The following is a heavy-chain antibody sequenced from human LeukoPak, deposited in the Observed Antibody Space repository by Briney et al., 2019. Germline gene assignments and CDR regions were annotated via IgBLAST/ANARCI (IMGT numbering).Heavy chain of an antibody. V-gene: IGHV3-9*01. CDR1: GFTFDDYA. CDR3: AKLPSPPSEQYLDY. J-gene: IGHJ4*02. D-gene: IGHD4-11*01. CDR2: ISWNSGSI. Sequence: GRSLRLSCAASGFTFDDYAMHWVRQAPGKGLERVSGISWNSGSIGYADSVKGRFTISRDNAKNSLYLQMNTLRAEDTALYYCAKLPSPPSEQYLDYWGQGTLVTVSS.